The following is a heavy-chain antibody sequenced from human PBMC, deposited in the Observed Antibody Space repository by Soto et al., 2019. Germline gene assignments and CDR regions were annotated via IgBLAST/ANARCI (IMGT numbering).Heavy chain of an antibody. CDR2: IYYSGST. J-gene: IGHJ4*02. CDR1: GGSISSGNYY. CDR3: AGTYYNASSGPFDY. D-gene: IGHD3-22*01. Sequence: QVQLQESGPGLVKPSQTLSLTCTVSGGSISSGNYYWSWIRQHPGKGLEWIGYIYYSGSTYYNPSLNGRVTISVDTSKNQFSLKLSSVTAADTAVYYCAGTYYNASSGPFDYWGQGTLVTVSS. V-gene: IGHV4-31*03.